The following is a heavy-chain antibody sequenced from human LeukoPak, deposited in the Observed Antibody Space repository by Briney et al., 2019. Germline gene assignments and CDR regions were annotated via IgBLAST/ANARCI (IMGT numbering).Heavy chain of an antibody. CDR1: GYSISSGYY. Sequence: SETLSLTCTVSGYSISSGYYWGWIRQPPGKGLEWIGSIYYSGSTYYNPSLKSRVTISVDTSKNQFSLKLSSVTAADTAVYYCAREPRGHYDILTGYYPESYFDYWGQGTLVTVSS. CDR3: AREPRGHYDILTGYYPESYFDY. D-gene: IGHD3-9*01. J-gene: IGHJ4*02. V-gene: IGHV4-38-2*02. CDR2: IYYSGST.